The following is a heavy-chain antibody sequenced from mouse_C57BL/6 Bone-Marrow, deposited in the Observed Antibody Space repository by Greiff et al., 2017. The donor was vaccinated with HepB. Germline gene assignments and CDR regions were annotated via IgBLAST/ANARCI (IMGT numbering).Heavy chain of an antibody. V-gene: IGHV5-4*01. CDR3: ARDYGSRY. CDR2: ISDGGSYT. CDR1: GFTFSSYA. D-gene: IGHD1-1*01. Sequence: EVQLVESGGGLVKPGGSLKLSCAASGFTFSSYAMSWVRQTPEKRLEWVATISDGGSYTYYPDNVKGRFTISRDNAKNNLYLQMSHLKSEDTAMYYCARDYGSRYWGQGTTLTVSS. J-gene: IGHJ2*01.